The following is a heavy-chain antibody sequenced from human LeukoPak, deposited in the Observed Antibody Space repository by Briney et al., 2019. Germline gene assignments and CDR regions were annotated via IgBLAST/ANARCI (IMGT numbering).Heavy chain of an antibody. CDR1: GYTFTSYG. V-gene: IGHV1-18*01. J-gene: IGHJ6*02. CDR2: ISAYNGNT. CDR3: AREIVLMVYATDYYYYGMDV. Sequence: GASVKVSCKASGYTFTSYGISWVRQAPGQGLEWMGWISAYNGNTNYAQKFQGRVTMTRNTSISTAYMELSSLRSEDTAVYYCAREIVLMVYATDYYYYGMDVWGQGTTVTVSS. D-gene: IGHD2-8*01.